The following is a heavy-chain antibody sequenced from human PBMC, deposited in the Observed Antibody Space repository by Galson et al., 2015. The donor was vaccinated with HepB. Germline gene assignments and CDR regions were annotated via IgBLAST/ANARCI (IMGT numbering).Heavy chain of an antibody. CDR3: APDLVVGWNALHYEFDD. V-gene: IGHV1-24*01. Sequence: SVKVSCKVSGYTLTDLYMHWVRQAPGKGLEWMGGFAPEHGEAIYAQKVKGRVTMTEDTSADTAYMELSSLRFEDAAVDYCAPDLVVGWNALHYEFDDWGQGTLVTVSS. CDR2: FAPEHGEA. CDR1: GYTLTDLY. D-gene: IGHD1-1*01. J-gene: IGHJ4*03.